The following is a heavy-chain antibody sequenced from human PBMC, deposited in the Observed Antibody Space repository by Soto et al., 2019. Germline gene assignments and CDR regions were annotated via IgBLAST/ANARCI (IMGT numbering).Heavy chain of an antibody. D-gene: IGHD3-9*01. CDR1: GGSFSTYY. CDR2: INHSGSN. V-gene: IGHV4-34*01. Sequence: SETLSLTCAVSGGSFSTYYHNWIRQSPGKGLEWIGEINHSGSNNYSPSLKSRVTMSLDTSKNQFSLKLTSVTAADTAVYYCARGGSNDWQVAFDIWGQGTMVTVSS. J-gene: IGHJ3*02. CDR3: ARGGSNDWQVAFDI.